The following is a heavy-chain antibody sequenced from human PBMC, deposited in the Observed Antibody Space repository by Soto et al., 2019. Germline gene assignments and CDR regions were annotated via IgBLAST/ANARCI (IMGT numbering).Heavy chain of an antibody. CDR2: IYYTGST. V-gene: IGHV4-59*01. Sequence: QVQLQESGPGLVKPSETLSLTCSVSGGSISSYYWSWIRQPPGKGLEWIGYIYYTGSTKYNPPLKSRVTISVDMSKNQFSLKLSSVTAADTAVYYCARGPNYDFWSGYFRGWGQGTLVTVSS. CDR1: GGSISSYY. J-gene: IGHJ4*02. D-gene: IGHD3-3*01. CDR3: ARGPNYDFWSGYFRG.